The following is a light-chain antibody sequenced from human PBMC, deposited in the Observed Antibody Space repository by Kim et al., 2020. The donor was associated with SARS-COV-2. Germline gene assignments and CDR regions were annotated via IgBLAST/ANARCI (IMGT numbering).Light chain of an antibody. V-gene: IGKV1-5*03. CDR2: KAS. CDR1: QSIDTS. J-gene: IGKJ2*01. CDR3: HQYYRFYT. Sequence: LTASVGDRDTITCQARQSIDTSLAWFQQKSGKAPKLLIYKASSLENGVPSRFSGSGSGTEFTLTISSLQPDDFATYYCHQYYRFYTFGQGTKLE.